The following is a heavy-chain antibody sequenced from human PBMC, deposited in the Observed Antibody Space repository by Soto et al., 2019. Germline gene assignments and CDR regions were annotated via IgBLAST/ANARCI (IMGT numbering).Heavy chain of an antibody. J-gene: IGHJ6*02. V-gene: IGHV1-18*01. CDR1: GYTFTSYG. CDR2: ISAYNGNT. Sequence: ASVKVSCKASGYTFTSYGISWLRQAPGQGLEWMGWISAYNGNTNYAQKLQGRVTMTTDTSTSTAYMELRSLRSDDTAVYYCARGGIVATIVSGKHYYYYYGMDVWGQGTTVTVSS. D-gene: IGHD5-12*01. CDR3: ARGGIVATIVSGKHYYYYYGMDV.